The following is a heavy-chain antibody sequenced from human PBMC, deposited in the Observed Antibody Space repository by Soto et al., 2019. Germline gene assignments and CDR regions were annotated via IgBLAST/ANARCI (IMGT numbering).Heavy chain of an antibody. CDR3: ARRDGYEIDY. Sequence: GESLKISCKVSGYSFPNYWIGWVRQMPGKGLEWMGIIYPGDSDIRYSPSFQGQVTISADKSISTAYLQWRSLKASDTAMYYCARRDGYEIDYWGQGTLVTVSS. J-gene: IGHJ4*02. CDR1: GYSFPNYW. D-gene: IGHD5-12*01. V-gene: IGHV5-51*01. CDR2: IYPGDSDI.